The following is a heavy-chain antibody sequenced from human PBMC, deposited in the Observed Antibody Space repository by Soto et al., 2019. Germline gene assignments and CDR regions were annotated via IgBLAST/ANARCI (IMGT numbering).Heavy chain of an antibody. V-gene: IGHV3-23*01. J-gene: IGHJ6*03. Sequence: PGGSLRLSCVASGLTFRNYAMSWVRQAPGKGLEWVSAISGSSGSTYYADSVKGRFTISRDNSKNTLYLQMNSLRAEDTAVYYCAKDYGDYDYYYYYYMDVWGKGTTVTVSS. D-gene: IGHD4-17*01. CDR3: AKDYGDYDYYYYYYMDV. CDR1: GLTFRNYA. CDR2: ISGSSGST.